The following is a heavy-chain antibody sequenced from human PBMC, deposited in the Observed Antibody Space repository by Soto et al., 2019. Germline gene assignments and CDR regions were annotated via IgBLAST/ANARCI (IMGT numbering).Heavy chain of an antibody. CDR3: AREGVAPYYYYGMDV. V-gene: IGHV1-69*05. D-gene: IGHD5-12*01. CDR1: GGTFSNSA. J-gene: IGHJ6*02. CDR2: IMPIFRTP. Sequence: SVKVSCKASGGTFSNSAISWVRQAPGQGLEWMGGIMPIFRTPDYAQKFQGRVTMTTDTSTSTVHMEVRSLRSDDTAVYYCAREGVAPYYYYGMDVWGQGTPVTVSS.